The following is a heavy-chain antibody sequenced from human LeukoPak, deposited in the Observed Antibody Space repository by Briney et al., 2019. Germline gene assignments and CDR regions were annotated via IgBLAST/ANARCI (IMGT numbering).Heavy chain of an antibody. Sequence: GGSLRLSYAASGFTFSSYSMNWVRQAPGKGLEWVSSISSSSSYIYYADSVKGRFTISRDNTKNSLYLQMNSLRAEDTAVYYCARGRGPAYFDYWGQGTLVTVSS. J-gene: IGHJ4*02. CDR1: GFTFSSYS. V-gene: IGHV3-21*01. D-gene: IGHD2-2*01. CDR2: ISSSSSYI. CDR3: ARGRGPAYFDY.